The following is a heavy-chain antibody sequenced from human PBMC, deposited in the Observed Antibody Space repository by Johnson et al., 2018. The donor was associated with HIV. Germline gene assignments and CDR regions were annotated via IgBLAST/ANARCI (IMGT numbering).Heavy chain of an antibody. V-gene: IGHV3-30*18. D-gene: IGHD1-26*01. CDR1: GFSLSSYA. J-gene: IGHJ3*02. Sequence: QVQLVESGGGVVQPGRSLRLSCAASGFSLSSYAMHWVRQAPGKGLEWVAVISYDGSNKYYADSVKGRFTISRDNSKNTLYLQMNSLRAEDTAVYYCAKSGFSGSYQGAYDIWGQGTMVTVSS. CDR3: AKSGFSGSYQGAYDI. CDR2: ISYDGSNK.